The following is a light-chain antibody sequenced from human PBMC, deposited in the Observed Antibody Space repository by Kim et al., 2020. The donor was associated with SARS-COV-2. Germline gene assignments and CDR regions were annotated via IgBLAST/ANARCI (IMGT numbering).Light chain of an antibody. V-gene: IGKV1-33*01. CDR2: DAS. CDR3: QQYDNLPLT. J-gene: IGKJ4*01. Sequence: EIQMTQSPSSLSASVGDRVTITCQASQDISNYLNWYQHKPGKAPKHLIYDASNLETGVPSRFSGSGSGTHFTFTISSLQPEDIATYYCQQYDNLPLTFGGGTKVDIK. CDR1: QDISNY.